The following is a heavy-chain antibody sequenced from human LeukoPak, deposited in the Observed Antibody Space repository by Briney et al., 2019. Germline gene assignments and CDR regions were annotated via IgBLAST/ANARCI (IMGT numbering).Heavy chain of an antibody. Sequence: ASVKVSCKASGYTFTSYDINWVRQAPGQGLEWMGWINPNSGNTGYAQKFQGRVTMTRNTSISTAYMELSRLRSDDTAVYYCAREGWISRGYFYHDGFDYWGQGTLVTVSS. CDR1: GYTFTSYD. D-gene: IGHD3-22*01. J-gene: IGHJ4*02. CDR2: INPNSGNT. CDR3: AREGWISRGYFYHDGFDY. V-gene: IGHV1-8*02.